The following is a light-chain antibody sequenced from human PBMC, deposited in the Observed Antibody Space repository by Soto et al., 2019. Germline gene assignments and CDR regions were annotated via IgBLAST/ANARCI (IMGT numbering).Light chain of an antibody. CDR2: GNN. CDR1: SSNIGAGYD. Sequence: QPVLTQPPSVSGAPGQRVTIPCTGSSSNIGAGYDVHWYQQLPGTAPKLLMYGNNNRPSGVPDRFSGSQFGTSASLAITGLQAEDEADYYCQSYDSSLSGPVVFGGGTKLTVL. V-gene: IGLV1-40*01. CDR3: QSYDSSLSGPVV. J-gene: IGLJ2*01.